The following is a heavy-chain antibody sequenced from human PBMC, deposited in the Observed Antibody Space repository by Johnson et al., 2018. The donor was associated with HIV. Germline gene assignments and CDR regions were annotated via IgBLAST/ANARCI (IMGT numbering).Heavy chain of an antibody. V-gene: IGHV3-33*01. CDR2: IWYDGRNK. J-gene: IGHJ3*02. Sequence: QAHLVESGGGVVQPGRSLRLSCAASGFTFSNYGMHWVRQAPGRGLEWVAFIWYDGRNKYYEDSVKDRFTISRDNSNLSLEMNSLRVEDTAVDYCARGGYELFLNNAFDIWGQGTLVTVSA. CDR1: GFTFSNYG. CDR3: ARGGYELFLNNAFDI. D-gene: IGHD1-1*01.